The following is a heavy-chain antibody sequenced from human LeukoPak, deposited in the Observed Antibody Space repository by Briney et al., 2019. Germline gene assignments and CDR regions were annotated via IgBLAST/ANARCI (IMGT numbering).Heavy chain of an antibody. J-gene: IGHJ4*02. CDR3: AKVLPSARSNDY. CDR2: ISYDGSNE. V-gene: IGHV3-30*04. Sequence: GGSLRLSCAASGFTFSSYVMHWVPQAPGKGLEWVPNISYDGSNEYYADSVKGRLTIPRDHSKNTLYPQMNSLRAEDTAVYYCAKVLPSARSNDYWGQGTLVTVSS. D-gene: IGHD2-15*01. CDR1: GFTFSSYV.